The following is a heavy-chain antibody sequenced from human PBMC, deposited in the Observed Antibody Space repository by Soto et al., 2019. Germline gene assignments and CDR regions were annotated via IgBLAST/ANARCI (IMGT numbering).Heavy chain of an antibody. Sequence: QVQLQESGPGLVKPSQTLSLTCTVSGGSISSGGYYWSWIRQHPGKGLEWIGYIYYSGSTYYNPSLKIRVTISVDTSKNQFSLKLSSVTAADTAVYYCARDRRNYYYYGMDVWGQGTTVTVSS. CDR1: GGSISSGGYY. V-gene: IGHV4-31*03. CDR3: ARDRRNYYYYGMDV. J-gene: IGHJ6*02. CDR2: IYYSGST.